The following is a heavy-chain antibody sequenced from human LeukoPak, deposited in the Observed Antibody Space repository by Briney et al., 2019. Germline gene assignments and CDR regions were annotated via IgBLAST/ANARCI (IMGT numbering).Heavy chain of an antibody. CDR2: VRYDGSGE. CDR1: GFTFSNDG. Sequence: PGGSLRLSCAASGFTFSNDGMHWARRAPGKGLEWVTFVRYDGSGEYYAESVKGRFTISRDNSKSTVFLRMKSLRVEDTAIYYCAKVGSGLYGVDYWGQGTLVTVSS. D-gene: IGHD6-19*01. V-gene: IGHV3-30*02. J-gene: IGHJ4*02. CDR3: AKVGSGLYGVDY.